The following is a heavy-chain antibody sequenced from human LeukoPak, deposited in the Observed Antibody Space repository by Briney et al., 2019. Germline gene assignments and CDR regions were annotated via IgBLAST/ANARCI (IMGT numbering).Heavy chain of an antibody. Sequence: ASVKVSCKTPGFPFPSYYLHWVRQAPGQGLEWMGWINPNSGGTKYAQSLQGRVTMTRDTSVATTYLELKSLTSNDTAVYYCAKGRGINPRGRGLNWLDPWGQGTLVTVSS. D-gene: IGHD3/OR15-3a*01. V-gene: IGHV1-2*02. CDR2: INPNSGGT. CDR1: GFPFPSYY. CDR3: AKGRGINPRGRGLNWLDP. J-gene: IGHJ5*02.